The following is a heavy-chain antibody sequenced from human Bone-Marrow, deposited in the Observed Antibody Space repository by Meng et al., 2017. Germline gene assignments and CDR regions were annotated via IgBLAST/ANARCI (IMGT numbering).Heavy chain of an antibody. V-gene: IGHV4-39*01. CDR3: ARHLSCSGAGCCFDF. Sequence: QLKLQESGPGLVKPSETLSLPCTVSGGSIGSSSYYWGWIRQPPGEGLEWIGVIYYNGVTYYKPSLKSRVTISADASKNQFSLKLSSVTAADTAVYYCARHLSCSGAGCCFDFWGQGTLVTVSS. J-gene: IGHJ4*02. D-gene: IGHD2-15*01. CDR1: GGSIGSSSYY. CDR2: IYYNGVT.